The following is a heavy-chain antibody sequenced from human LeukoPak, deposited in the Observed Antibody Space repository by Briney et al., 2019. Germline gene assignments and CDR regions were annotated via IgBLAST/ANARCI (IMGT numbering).Heavy chain of an antibody. J-gene: IGHJ5*02. CDR2: IIPIFGTA. D-gene: IGHD3-3*01. V-gene: IGHV1-69*05. CDR3: AREAVTIFGLVRTQTPKGPHRLDP. Sequence: GASVKVSCKASGGTFSSYAISWVRQAPGQGLEWMGGIIPIFGTANYAQKFQGRVTMTRDMSTTTVYMHLSSLRSEDTAVYYCAREAVTIFGLVRTQTPKGPHRLDPWGQGTLVTVSS. CDR1: GGTFSSYA.